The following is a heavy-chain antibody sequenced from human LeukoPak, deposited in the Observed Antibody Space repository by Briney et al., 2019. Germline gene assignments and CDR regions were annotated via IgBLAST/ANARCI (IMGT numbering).Heavy chain of an antibody. CDR2: ISYDGSNK. Sequence: GRSLRLSCAASGFTFSSYGMHWVRQAPGKGLEWVAVISYDGSNKYYADSVKGRFTISRDNSKNSLYLQMNSLRADDTAVYYCARDSPPDYWGQGTLVTVSS. V-gene: IGHV3-30*03. CDR3: ARDSPPDY. J-gene: IGHJ4*02. CDR1: GFTFSSYG.